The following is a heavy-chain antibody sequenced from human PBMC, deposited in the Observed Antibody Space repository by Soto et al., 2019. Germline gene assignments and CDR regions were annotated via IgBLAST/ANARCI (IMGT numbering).Heavy chain of an antibody. V-gene: IGHV4-30-2*01. CDR2: IYHTGNA. CDR1: GGSLTSPGYS. J-gene: IGHJ5*02. Sequence: QLLLEESGSGLVRPSQTLSLTCGVSGGSLTSPGYSWTWIRQTPGQGLEWIGHIYHTGNAYYNPSLKSRVTISMATSKNRFSLNLPSVIAADTAIYYCARNWNYVGMNWFDPWGQGTLVTVSS. CDR3: ARNWNYVGMNWFDP. D-gene: IGHD3-16*01.